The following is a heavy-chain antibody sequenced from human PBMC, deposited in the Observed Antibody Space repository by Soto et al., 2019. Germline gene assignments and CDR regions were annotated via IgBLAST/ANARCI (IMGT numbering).Heavy chain of an antibody. CDR3: ARDVGNGYGYGYGY. CDR1: GYTFTTYG. D-gene: IGHD5-18*01. CDR2: ISTSNGDT. Sequence: QVQLVQSGAEVKKPGASVTVSCKVSGYTFTTYGVSWVRQAPGQGLEWMGWISTSNGDTNYAQKLQGRVTMTTDTSTNTAYMEVRSLRSDDPAVYFCARDVGNGYGYGYGYWGQGTLVTVSS. J-gene: IGHJ4*02. V-gene: IGHV1-18*01.